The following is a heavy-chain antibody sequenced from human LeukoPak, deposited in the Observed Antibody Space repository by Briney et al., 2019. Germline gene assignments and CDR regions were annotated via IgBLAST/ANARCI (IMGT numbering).Heavy chain of an antibody. J-gene: IGHJ3*02. CDR1: GYTFTSYY. CDR2: INPSGGST. D-gene: IGHD1-1*01. CDR3: ARDWVPRGAFDI. V-gene: IGHV1-46*01. Sequence: ASVKVSCKASGYTFTSYYMHWVRQAPGQGLEWMGLINPSGGSTSYAQKFQGRVTMTRDMSTSTVYMELSSLRSEDTAVYYCARDWVPRGAFDIWGQGTMVTVSS.